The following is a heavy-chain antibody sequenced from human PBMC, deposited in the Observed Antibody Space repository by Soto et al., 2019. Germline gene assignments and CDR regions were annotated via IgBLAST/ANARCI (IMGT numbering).Heavy chain of an antibody. V-gene: IGHV1-2*04. J-gene: IGHJ6*02. D-gene: IGHD4-17*01. Sequence: ASVKVSCKASRYTFTGYYMNWVRQAPGQGLEWMGWINPNSGGTNYAQKFRGWVTLTRDTSISTAYMQLSRLRSDDTAVYYCARARADDYGDNYYYYGMDIWGQGTTVTVSS. CDR2: INPNSGGT. CDR1: RYTFTGYY. CDR3: ARARADDYGDNYYYYGMDI.